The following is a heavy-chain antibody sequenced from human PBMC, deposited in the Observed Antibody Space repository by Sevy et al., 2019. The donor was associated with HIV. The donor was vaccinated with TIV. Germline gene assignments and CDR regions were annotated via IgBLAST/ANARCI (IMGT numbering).Heavy chain of an antibody. CDR1: GGAFSSYT. CDR2: IIPILGLS. D-gene: IGHD1-26*01. J-gene: IGHJ4*02. Sequence: ASVKVSCKASGGAFSSYTITWVRQAPGQGLEWMGGIIPILGLSNYAQKFQGRVTVTADKSTSTVYMELRSLRSEDTAVYYCARVVEIVGVITPLANWGQGILVTVSS. V-gene: IGHV1-69*10. CDR3: ARVVEIVGVITPLAN.